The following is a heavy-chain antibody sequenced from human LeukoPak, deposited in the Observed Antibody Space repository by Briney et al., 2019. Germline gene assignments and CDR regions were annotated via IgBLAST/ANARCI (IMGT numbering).Heavy chain of an antibody. CDR3: ARDSADCSDNNCYSAEYFHH. CDR2: ISAYNGNI. Sequence: ASVKVSCKASGGTFSSYGISWVRQAPGQGLEWIGRISAYNGNINYAQKVQGRVTMTTDTSTSTTYMELRSLRSDDTAVYYCARDSADCSDNNCYSAEYFHHWGQGTLVTVSS. D-gene: IGHD2-21*02. V-gene: IGHV1-18*01. CDR1: GGTFSSYG. J-gene: IGHJ1*01.